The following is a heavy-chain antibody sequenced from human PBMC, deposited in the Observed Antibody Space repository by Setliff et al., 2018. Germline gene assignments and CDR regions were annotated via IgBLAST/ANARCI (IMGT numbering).Heavy chain of an antibody. J-gene: IGHJ4*02. D-gene: IGHD4-17*01. CDR1: GYTFTGYY. Sequence: GASVKVSCKASGYTFTGYYMHWVRQAPGQGLEWMGWINPNSGGTNYAQKFQGRVTMTRDTSISTAYMDLSRLTSDDTAMYYCATLISDDYSDCLNYWGQGTLVTVSS. V-gene: IGHV1-2*02. CDR2: INPNSGGT. CDR3: ATLISDDYSDCLNY.